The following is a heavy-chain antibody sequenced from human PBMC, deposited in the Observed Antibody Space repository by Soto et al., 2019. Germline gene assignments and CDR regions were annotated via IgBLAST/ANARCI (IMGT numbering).Heavy chain of an antibody. D-gene: IGHD6-19*01. Sequence: GGSLRLSCAASGFTFSSYGMHWVRQAPGKGLEWVAVIWYDGSNKYYADSVKGRFTISRDNSKNTLYLQMNSLRAGDTAVYYCARSSFPGYSSGWLGYWDQGTLVTVSS. CDR2: IWYDGSNK. CDR3: ARSSFPGYSSGWLGY. J-gene: IGHJ4*02. V-gene: IGHV3-33*01. CDR1: GFTFSSYG.